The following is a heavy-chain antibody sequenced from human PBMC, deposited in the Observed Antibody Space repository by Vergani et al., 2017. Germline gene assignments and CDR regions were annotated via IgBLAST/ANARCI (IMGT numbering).Heavy chain of an antibody. CDR3: AILGGQGAGSGGPYYGMDV. CDR2: INPNSGGT. Sequence: QVQLVQSGAEVKKPGASVKVSCKASGYTFTGYYMHWVRQAPGQGLEWMGWINPNSGGTNYAQKFQGRVTMTRDTSISTAYMELSRLRSDGTAVYDGAILGGQGAGSGGPYYGMDVWGQGTTVTVSS. D-gene: IGHD1-26*01. J-gene: IGHJ6*02. V-gene: IGHV1-2*02. CDR1: GYTFTGYY.